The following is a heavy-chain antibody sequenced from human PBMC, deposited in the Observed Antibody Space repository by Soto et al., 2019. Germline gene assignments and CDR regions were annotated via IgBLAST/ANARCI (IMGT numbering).Heavy chain of an antibody. Sequence: LAGGSLRLSCAASGFTFEEYTMHWVRQTPGKGLEWVSLISYDGGSTHYVDSVKGRFTISRDNSKSSLYLQMNSLRTEDTALYYCATDTIRHSWNEGLGYWGQGTLVTVSS. J-gene: IGHJ4*02. V-gene: IGHV3-43*01. D-gene: IGHD1-20*01. CDR3: ATDTIRHSWNEGLGY. CDR2: ISYDGGST. CDR1: GFTFEEYT.